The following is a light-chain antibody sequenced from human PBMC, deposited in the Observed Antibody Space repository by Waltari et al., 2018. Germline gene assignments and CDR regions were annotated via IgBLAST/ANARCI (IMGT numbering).Light chain of an antibody. CDR3: CSYAGSYLWV. CDR1: SSDVGGYNY. J-gene: IGLJ3*02. CDR2: DVS. Sequence: QSALTQPRSVSGSPGQSVTISCTGTSSDVGGYNYVSWYQQHPGTAPKLMIYDVSKRPSGVPDRFSGSKSGNTASLTLSGLQAEDEADYYCCSYAGSYLWVFGGGTKLTVL. V-gene: IGLV2-11*01.